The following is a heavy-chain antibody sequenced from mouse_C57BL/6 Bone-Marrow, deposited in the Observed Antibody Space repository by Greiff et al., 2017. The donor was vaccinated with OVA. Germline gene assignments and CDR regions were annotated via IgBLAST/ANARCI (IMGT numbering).Heavy chain of an antibody. J-gene: IGHJ2*01. D-gene: IGHD1-1*01. V-gene: IGHV6-3*01. Sequence: DVQLVESGGGLVQPGGSMKLSCVASGFTFSNYWMNWVRQSPEKGLEWVAQIRLKSDNYATHYAESVKGRFTISRDDSKSSVYLQMNNLRAEDTGIYYCTDEANLLGDYWGQGTTLTVSS. CDR1: GFTFSNYW. CDR2: IRLKSDNYAT. CDR3: TDEANLLGDY.